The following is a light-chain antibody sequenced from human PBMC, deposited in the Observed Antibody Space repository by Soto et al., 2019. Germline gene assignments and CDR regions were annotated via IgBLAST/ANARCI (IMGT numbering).Light chain of an antibody. CDR2: TVS. J-gene: IGKJ1*01. CDR1: QGIRHD. V-gene: IGKV1-17*01. CDR3: LQNNSYPVT. Sequence: DIQMTQSPSSLSASVGDRVTITCRASQGIRHDLGWYQQKPGKAPKRLIYTVSSLQSGVPPRFSGSGSGTEFTLTISSLQPEDFATYYCLQNNSYPVTFGQGTKVDIK.